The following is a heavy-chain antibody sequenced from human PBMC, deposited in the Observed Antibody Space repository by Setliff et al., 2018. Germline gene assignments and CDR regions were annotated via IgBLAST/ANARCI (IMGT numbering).Heavy chain of an antibody. CDR1: GFTFSTYS. CDR3: ARTCSGSGCYAGLES. D-gene: IGHD2-15*01. Sequence: GGSLRLSCAASGFTFSTYSMSWVRQAPGKGLEWVSAISGDSVYICYADSVKGRFTISRDSAENAVYLQMNNLSAEDTAVYYCARTCSGSGCYAGLESWGQGTPVTVSS. V-gene: IGHV3-23*01. CDR2: ISGDSVYI. J-gene: IGHJ4*02.